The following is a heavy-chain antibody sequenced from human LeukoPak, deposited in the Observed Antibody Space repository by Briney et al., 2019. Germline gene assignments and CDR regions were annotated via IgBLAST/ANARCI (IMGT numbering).Heavy chain of an antibody. CDR2: ISSSSSTI. D-gene: IGHD1-14*01. Sequence: GGSLRLSCAASGFTFSSYAMSWVRQAPGKGLEWVSYISSSSSTIYYADSVKGRFTISRDNAKKSLYLQMNSLRAEDTAVYYCARDRGARTSDYWGQGTLVIVSS. V-gene: IGHV3-48*01. J-gene: IGHJ4*02. CDR1: GFTFSSYA. CDR3: ARDRGARTSDY.